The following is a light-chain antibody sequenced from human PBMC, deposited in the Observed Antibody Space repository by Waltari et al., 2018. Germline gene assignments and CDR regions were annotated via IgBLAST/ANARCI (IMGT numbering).Light chain of an antibody. CDR3: QKYDFLPAT. CDR2: HAS. J-gene: IGKJ1*01. V-gene: IGKV3-20*01. Sequence: EIVLTQSPGTLSLSPGERATLSCRASQGVGKYLAWYQQRPGQAPRLLLYHASIRATGIPDRFSGSEYGTDVSLTISRLEPEDFAVYYCQKYDFLPATFGQGTTVEIK. CDR1: QGVGKY.